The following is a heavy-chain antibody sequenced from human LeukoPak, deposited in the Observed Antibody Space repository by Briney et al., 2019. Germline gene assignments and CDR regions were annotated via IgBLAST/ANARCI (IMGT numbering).Heavy chain of an antibody. V-gene: IGHV4-38-2*02. D-gene: IGHD2-2*01. CDR1: GYSISSGYY. CDR3: ARGTQLYGSY. J-gene: IGHJ4*02. Sequence: SETLSLTCTVSGYSISSGYYWAWIRQPPGKGLEWIGSIYHSGSTYYNPSLKSRVTISVDTSRSKNQFSLKLNSVTAADTAVYYCARGTQLYGSYWGQGTLVTVSS. CDR2: IYHSGST.